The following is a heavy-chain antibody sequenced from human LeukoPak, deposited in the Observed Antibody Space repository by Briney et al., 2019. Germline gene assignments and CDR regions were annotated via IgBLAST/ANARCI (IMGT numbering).Heavy chain of an antibody. Sequence: GGSLRLSCAASGFTFSSYWMSWVRQAPGKGLEWVANIKQDGSEKYYVDSVKGRFTISRDNAKNSLYLQMNSLRAEDTAVYYCARDSFDGVVVPAATHWGQGTLVTVSS. V-gene: IGHV3-7*03. D-gene: IGHD2-2*01. J-gene: IGHJ4*02. CDR3: ARDSFDGVVVPAATH. CDR2: IKQDGSEK. CDR1: GFTFSSYW.